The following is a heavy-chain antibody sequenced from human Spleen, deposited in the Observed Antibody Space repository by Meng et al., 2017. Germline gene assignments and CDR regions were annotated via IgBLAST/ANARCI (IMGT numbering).Heavy chain of an antibody. J-gene: IGHJ4*02. D-gene: IGHD3-16*02. V-gene: IGHV4-59*08. CDR1: GGSISSYY. CDR3: ARPRRVIADFDY. Sequence: QVQLQESGPGLVKPSETLSLTCTVSGGSISSYYWSWIRQPPGKGLEWIGYIYYSGSTNYNPSLKSRVTISVDTSKNQFSLKLNSVTAADTAVYYCARPRRVIADFDYWGQGTLVTVSS. CDR2: IYYSGST.